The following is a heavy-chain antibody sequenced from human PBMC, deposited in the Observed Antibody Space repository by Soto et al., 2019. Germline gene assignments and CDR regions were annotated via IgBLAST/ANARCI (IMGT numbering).Heavy chain of an antibody. D-gene: IGHD6-6*01. CDR3: ARGPDSGSSFVDWFDA. V-gene: IGHV1-18*01. Sequence: ASVKVSCKASGYTFTSYGISWVRQAPGQGLEWMGWISAYNGNTNYAQKLQGRVTMTTDTSTSTAYMELRILRSDDTAVYYCARGPDSGSSFVDWFDAWRQGTLVTVSS. CDR2: ISAYNGNT. J-gene: IGHJ5*02. CDR1: GYTFTSYG.